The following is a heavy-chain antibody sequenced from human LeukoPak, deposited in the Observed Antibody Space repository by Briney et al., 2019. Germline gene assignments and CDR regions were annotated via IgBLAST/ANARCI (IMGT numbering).Heavy chain of an antibody. D-gene: IGHD3-22*01. J-gene: IGHJ4*02. V-gene: IGHV3-23*01. Sequence: ETLSLTCAVYGGSFSSYYWGWIRQPPGKGLEWVSAISGSGGSTYYADSVKGRFTISRDNSKSTLYLQMNSLRAEDTAVYYCANLDSYYYDSSAPFDSWGQGTLVTVSS. CDR3: ANLDSYYYDSSAPFDS. CDR2: ISGSGGST. CDR1: GGSFSSYY.